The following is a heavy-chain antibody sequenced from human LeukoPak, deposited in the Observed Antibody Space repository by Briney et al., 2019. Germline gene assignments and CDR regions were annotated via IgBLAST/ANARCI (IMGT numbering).Heavy chain of an antibody. CDR1: GAAMTSHH. CDR3: SGGRSSRYSDY. CDR2: IYHRANT. V-gene: IGHV4-59*11. D-gene: IGHD3-9*01. J-gene: IGHJ4*02. Sequence: PSETLSLTCIVSGAAMTSHHWNWIRQTPGKRLEWIGYIYHRANTNFITSYSSSLRGRVSMSVDMSKNHFSLSLTSVTAADTAIYYCSGGRSSRYSDYWGQGALVTVFS.